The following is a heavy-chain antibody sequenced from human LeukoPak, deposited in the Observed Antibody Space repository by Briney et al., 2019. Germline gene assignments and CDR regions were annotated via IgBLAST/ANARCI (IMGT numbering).Heavy chain of an antibody. D-gene: IGHD6-13*01. J-gene: IGHJ5*02. V-gene: IGHV4-34*01. CDR2: INHSGST. CDR3: ARRLGGSIAAADAINWFDP. CDR1: GGSFSGYY. Sequence: SETLSLTCAVYGGSFSGYYWSWIRQPPGKGLEWIGEINHSGSTNYNPSLKSRVTISVDTSKNQFSLKLSSVTAADTAVYYCARRLGGSIAAADAINWFDPWGQGTLVTVSS.